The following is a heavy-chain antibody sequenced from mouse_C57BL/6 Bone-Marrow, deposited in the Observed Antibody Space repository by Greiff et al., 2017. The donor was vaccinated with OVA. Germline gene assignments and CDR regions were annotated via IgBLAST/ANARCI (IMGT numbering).Heavy chain of an antibody. CDR1: GYSFTDYY. J-gene: IGHJ4*01. V-gene: IGHV1-19*01. D-gene: IGHD2-1*01. CDR3: ARSLYYGNYVHMDY. Sequence: VQLKESGPVLVKPAASVTMSCTASGYSFTDYYMNWVKQSHGKSLEWIGVITTYHGGTCYHQKFKGKATLTVDKSASTDYTELNSLTSEDSAVYYYARSLYYGNYVHMDYWGQGTSVTVSS. CDR2: ITTYHGGT.